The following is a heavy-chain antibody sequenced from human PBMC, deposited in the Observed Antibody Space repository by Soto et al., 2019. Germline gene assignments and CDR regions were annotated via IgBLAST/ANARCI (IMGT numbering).Heavy chain of an antibody. CDR1: GFTFDDYA. CDR3: AKGYEDQLLPFDY. CDR2: ISWNSGSI. J-gene: IGHJ4*02. V-gene: IGHV3-9*01. D-gene: IGHD2-2*01. Sequence: GGSLRLSCAASGFTFDDYAMHWVRQAPGKGLEWVSGISWNSGSIGYADSVKGRFTISRDNAKNSLYLQMNSLRAEDTALYYCAKGYEDQLLPFDYWGQGTLVTVSS.